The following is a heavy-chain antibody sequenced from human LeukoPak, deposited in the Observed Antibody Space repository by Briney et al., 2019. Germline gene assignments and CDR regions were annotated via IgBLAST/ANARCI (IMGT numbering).Heavy chain of an antibody. D-gene: IGHD2-21*01. CDR1: GYTLTNYG. CDR2: ISAYSGNT. V-gene: IGHV1-18*01. CDR3: ARDHRLGVMVAYGMDV. J-gene: IGHJ6*02. Sequence: ASVKVSCKASGYTLTNYGISWVRRAPGQGLEWMGWISAYSGNTNYAQKFQGRVTMTTDTSTSTAYMELRSLRSDDTAVYYCARDHRLGVMVAYGMDVWGQGTTVTVSS.